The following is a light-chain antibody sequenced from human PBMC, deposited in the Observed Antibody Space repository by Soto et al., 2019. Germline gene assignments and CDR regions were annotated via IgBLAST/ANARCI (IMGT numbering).Light chain of an antibody. V-gene: IGLV3-21*02. CDR1: NIGSKS. Sequence: SYELTQPPSVSVAPGQTARITCGGNNIGSKSVHWYQQKPGQAPVLVVYDDSDRPSGTPERFSGSNSGNTATLTISRVEAGDEAYYYCQVWDSSSFVFGGGTKVTVL. J-gene: IGLJ2*01. CDR2: DDS. CDR3: QVWDSSSFV.